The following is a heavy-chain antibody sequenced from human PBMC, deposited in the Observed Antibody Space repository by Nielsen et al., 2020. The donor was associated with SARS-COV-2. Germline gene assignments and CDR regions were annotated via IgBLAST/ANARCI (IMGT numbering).Heavy chain of an antibody. J-gene: IGHJ3*02. V-gene: IGHV3-23*01. CDR2: ISGSGGST. Sequence: GGSLRLSCAASGFTFSSYAMSWVRQAPGKGLEWVSAISGSGGSTYYADSVKGRFTISRDNAKNSLYLQMNSLRDEDTAVYYCARDVWAGQQDAFDIWGQGTMVTVSS. D-gene: IGHD6-13*01. CDR1: GFTFSSYA. CDR3: ARDVWAGQQDAFDI.